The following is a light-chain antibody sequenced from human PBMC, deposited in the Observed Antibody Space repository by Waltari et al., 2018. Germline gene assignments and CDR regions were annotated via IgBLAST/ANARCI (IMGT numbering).Light chain of an antibody. V-gene: IGLV2-14*03. J-gene: IGLJ1*01. CDR2: DVS. Sequence: QSALTQPASVSGSPGQSIPISCTGTSRDVGDYDWVPWYQQHPGKAPKVVIFDVSYRPSGVSNRFSGSKSGNTASLTISGLQAEDEADYYCTSYTSRHSLVFGTGTKVTVL. CDR1: SRDVGDYDW. CDR3: TSYTSRHSLV.